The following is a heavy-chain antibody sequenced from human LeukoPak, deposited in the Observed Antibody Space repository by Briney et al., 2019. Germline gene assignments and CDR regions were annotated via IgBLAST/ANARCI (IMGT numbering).Heavy chain of an antibody. J-gene: IGHJ4*02. CDR3: ARGRYLGYSSSWYYFDY. CDR2: IFPIFGTA. CDR1: GGSFSSYA. Sequence: SVKVSCKASGGSFSSYAISWVRQAPGQGLEWMGGIFPIFGTANYAQKFQGRVTITADESTSTAYMELSSLRSEDTAVYYCARGRYLGYSSSWYYFDYWGQGTLVTVSS. V-gene: IGHV1-69*13. D-gene: IGHD6-13*01.